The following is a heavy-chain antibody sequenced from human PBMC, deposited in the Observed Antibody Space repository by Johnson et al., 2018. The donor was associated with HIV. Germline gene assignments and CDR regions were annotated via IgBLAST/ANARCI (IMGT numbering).Heavy chain of an antibody. CDR3: AREGPRITIFGVVTPSAFDI. CDR1: GFTFDDYG. CDR2: INWNGGST. Sequence: MQLVESGGAVVRPGGSLRLSCAASGFTFDDYGMSWVRQAPGKGLEWVSGINWNGGSTGYGDSVKGRFTISSEHDKKSLFLQMNSLRVEDTACYYCAREGPRITIFGVVTPSAFDIWGQGTMVTVSS. D-gene: IGHD3-3*01. J-gene: IGHJ3*02. V-gene: IGHV3-20*04.